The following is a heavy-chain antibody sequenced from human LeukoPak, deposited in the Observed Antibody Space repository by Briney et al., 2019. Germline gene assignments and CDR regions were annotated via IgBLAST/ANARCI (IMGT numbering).Heavy chain of an antibody. CDR1: GYTFTSYG. CDR3: ARPVPYGDYVAGAFDI. V-gene: IGHV1-18*01. Sequence: GASVKVSCKASGYTFTSYGISWVRQAPGQELEWMGWISAYNGNTNYAQKLQGRVTMTTDTSTSTAYMELRSLRSDDTAVYYCARPVPYGDYVAGAFDIWGQGTMVTVSS. CDR2: ISAYNGNT. J-gene: IGHJ3*02. D-gene: IGHD4-17*01.